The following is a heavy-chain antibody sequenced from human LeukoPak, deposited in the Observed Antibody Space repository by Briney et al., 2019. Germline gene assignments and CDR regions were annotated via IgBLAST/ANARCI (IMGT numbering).Heavy chain of an antibody. V-gene: IGHV1-2*02. Sequence: ASVTVSCKASVYTFTDYYMDWVRQAPGQGLEWMGWINTNSGGTNYAQKFQGRVTMTRDTSISTAYMELSRLRSDDTAVYYCARNRRARYCSSTSCSERFDPWGQGTLVTVSS. CDR1: VYTFTDYY. CDR3: ARNRRARYCSSTSCSERFDP. D-gene: IGHD2-2*01. J-gene: IGHJ5*02. CDR2: INTNSGGT.